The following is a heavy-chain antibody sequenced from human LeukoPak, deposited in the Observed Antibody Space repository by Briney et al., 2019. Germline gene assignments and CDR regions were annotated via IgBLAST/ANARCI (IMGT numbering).Heavy chain of an antibody. J-gene: IGHJ4*02. Sequence: SLRLSXAXXGFTFXSYGMHWVRQAPGKGLEWVAVISYDGSNKYYRDSVKGRFTISRDNSKNTLYLQMNSLRAEDTAVYYCASDILTGYTETDYWGQGTLVTVSS. CDR2: ISYDGSNK. V-gene: IGHV3-30*03. D-gene: IGHD3-9*01. CDR1: GFTFXSYG. CDR3: ASDILTGYTETDY.